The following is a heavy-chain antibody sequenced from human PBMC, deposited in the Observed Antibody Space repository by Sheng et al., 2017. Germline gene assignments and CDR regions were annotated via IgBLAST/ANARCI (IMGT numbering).Heavy chain of an antibody. CDR3: AREWLTAPCPFDY. Sequence: QVQLVQSGAEMKKPGASVKVSCKASGYTFTGYYMHWVRQAPGQGLEWMGRINPNSGGTNYAQKFQGRVTMTRDTSISTAYMELSRLRSDDTAVYYCAREWLTAPCPFDYWGQGTLVTVSS. V-gene: IGHV1-2*06. D-gene: IGHD3-10*01. CDR2: INPNSGGT. CDR1: GYTFTGYY. J-gene: IGHJ4*02.